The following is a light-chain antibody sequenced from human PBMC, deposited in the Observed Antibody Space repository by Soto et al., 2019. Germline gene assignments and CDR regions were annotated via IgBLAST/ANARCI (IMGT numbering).Light chain of an antibody. CDR2: GNI. CDR3: QSYDSSLSGWV. J-gene: IGLJ2*01. Sequence: QSVLTQPPSVSAAPGQRVTISCTGSSSNIGAGHDVHWYRQLPGTAPKLLIYGNINRPSGVPDRFSGSQSGTSTSLAITGLQAEDEADYYCQSYDSSLSGWVFGGGTKLPVL. CDR1: SSNIGAGHD. V-gene: IGLV1-40*01.